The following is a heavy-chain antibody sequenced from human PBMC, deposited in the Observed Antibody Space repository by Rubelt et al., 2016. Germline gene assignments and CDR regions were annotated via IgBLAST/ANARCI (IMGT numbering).Heavy chain of an antibody. J-gene: IGHJ6*02. V-gene: IGHV4-31*03. CDR1: GGSISSGGYY. Sequence: QVQLQESGPGLVKPSQTLSLTCTVSGGSISSGGYYWSWIRQHPGKGLEWIGYIYYSGSTNYNPSLKSRVTISVDTSKNQFSRKLSSVTAADTAVYYCARETPDIGVSHYYYGMDVWGQRTTVTVSS. D-gene: IGHD2-2*01. CDR2: IYYSGST. CDR3: ARETPDIGVSHYYYGMDV.